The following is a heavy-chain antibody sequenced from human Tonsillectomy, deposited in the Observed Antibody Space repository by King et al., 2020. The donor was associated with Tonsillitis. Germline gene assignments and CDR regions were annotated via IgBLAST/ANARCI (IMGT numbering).Heavy chain of an antibody. V-gene: IGHV5-51*01. D-gene: IGHD3-10*01. CDR2: IYPGDSDT. Sequence: LQLVQSGAEVKKPGESLKISCQGTGYSFTTYWIGWVRQMPGKGLEWMGIIYPGDSDTRYGPSFQGQVTISADKSISTAYLQWSVPKASDTAMYFCARHKSYYGSGSYFAEIDYWGQGTLLTVSS. CDR1: GYSFTTYW. J-gene: IGHJ4*02. CDR3: ARHKSYYGSGSYFAEIDY.